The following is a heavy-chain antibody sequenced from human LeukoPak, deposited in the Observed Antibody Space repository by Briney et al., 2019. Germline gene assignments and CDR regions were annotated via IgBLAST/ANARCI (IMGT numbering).Heavy chain of an antibody. CDR1: GFTFSSYG. Sequence: GRSLRLSCAASGFTFSSYGMHWVRQAPGKGLEWVAVIWYDGSNKYYADSVKGRFTISRDNSKNTLYLQMNSLRAADTAVYYCASAQGIAAAGDYWGQGTLVTVSS. D-gene: IGHD6-13*01. CDR2: IWYDGSNK. CDR3: ASAQGIAAAGDY. V-gene: IGHV3-33*01. J-gene: IGHJ4*02.